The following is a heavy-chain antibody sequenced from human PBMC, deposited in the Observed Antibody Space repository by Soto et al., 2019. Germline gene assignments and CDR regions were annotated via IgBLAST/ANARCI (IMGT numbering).Heavy chain of an antibody. CDR2: ISSSSSYI. D-gene: IGHD3-9*01. J-gene: IGHJ4*02. V-gene: IGHV3-21*01. Sequence: GGSLRLSCAASGFTFRSYSMNWVRQAPGKGLEWVSSISSSSSYIYYADSVKGRFTISRDNAKNSLYLQMNSLRAEDTAVYYCARGLDYDILTGLDYWGQGTLVTVSS. CDR3: ARGLDYDILTGLDY. CDR1: GFTFRSYS.